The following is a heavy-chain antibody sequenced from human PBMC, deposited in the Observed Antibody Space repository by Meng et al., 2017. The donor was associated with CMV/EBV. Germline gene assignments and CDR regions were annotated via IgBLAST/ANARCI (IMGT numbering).Heavy chain of an antibody. D-gene: IGHD3-3*01. Sequence: KISCKASGGTFSSYAISWVRQAPGQGLEWMGGIIPIFGTANYAQKFQGRVTITTDESTSTAYMELSSLRSEDTAVYYCVFSVSPTFDYWGQGTLVTVSS. CDR3: VFSVSPTFDY. CDR1: GGTFSSYA. V-gene: IGHV1-69*05. CDR2: IIPIFGTA. J-gene: IGHJ4*02.